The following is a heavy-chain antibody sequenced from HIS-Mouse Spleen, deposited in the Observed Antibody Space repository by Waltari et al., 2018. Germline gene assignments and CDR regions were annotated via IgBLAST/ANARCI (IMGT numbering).Heavy chain of an antibody. Sequence: QLQLQESGPGLVKPSETLSLTCTVSGGSISSSSYYWGGIRQPPGKGLEWIGSIYYSGSTYYNPSLKSRVTTSVDTSNNQFSLKLSSGTAADTAVYYCAREIPYSSSWYDWYFDLWGRGTLVTVSS. CDR3: AREIPYSSSWYDWYFDL. J-gene: IGHJ2*01. D-gene: IGHD6-13*01. V-gene: IGHV4-39*07. CDR2: IYYSGST. CDR1: GGSISSSSYY.